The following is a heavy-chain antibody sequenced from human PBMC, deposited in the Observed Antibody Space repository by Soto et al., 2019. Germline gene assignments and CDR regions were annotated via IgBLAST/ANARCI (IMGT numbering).Heavy chain of an antibody. CDR2: INAGNGNT. Sequence: ASVKVSCKASGYTFTSYAMHWVRQAPGQRLEWMGWINAGNGNTKYSQKFQGRVTITRDTSASTAYMELSSLRSEDTAVYYCARSIVVVTALDYWGQGTLVPVPS. J-gene: IGHJ4*02. CDR3: ARSIVVVTALDY. CDR1: GYTFTSYA. V-gene: IGHV1-3*01. D-gene: IGHD2-21*02.